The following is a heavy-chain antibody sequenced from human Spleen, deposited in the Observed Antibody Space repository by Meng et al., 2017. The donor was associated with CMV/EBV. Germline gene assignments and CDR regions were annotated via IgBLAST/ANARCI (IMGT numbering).Heavy chain of an antibody. Sequence: GGSLRLSCAASGFTFSIYSMNWVRQAPGKGPEWISYISSSGSTKYYADSVRGRFTISRDNAKNSLSLQMHSLRAEDTAIYYCARGRHCSSASCEGIYYYYGMDVWGQGTTVTVSS. V-gene: IGHV3-48*04. J-gene: IGHJ6*02. CDR2: ISSSGSTK. CDR1: GFTFSIYS. D-gene: IGHD2-2*01. CDR3: ARGRHCSSASCEGIYYYYGMDV.